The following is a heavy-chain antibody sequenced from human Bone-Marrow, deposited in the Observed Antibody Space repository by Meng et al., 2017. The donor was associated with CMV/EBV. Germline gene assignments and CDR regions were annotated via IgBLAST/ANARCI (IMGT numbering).Heavy chain of an antibody. D-gene: IGHD2-2*02. CDR1: GYTFTGYY. Sequence: ASVKVSCKASGYTFTGYYMHWVRQAPGQGLEWMGWINPNSGGTNYAQKFQGRVTMTRDTSISTAYMELSSLRSDDTAVYYCARDLPAAIRTDYYYYYYGMDVWGQGTTVTVSS. V-gene: IGHV1-2*02. J-gene: IGHJ6*02. CDR2: INPNSGGT. CDR3: ARDLPAAIRTDYYYYYYGMDV.